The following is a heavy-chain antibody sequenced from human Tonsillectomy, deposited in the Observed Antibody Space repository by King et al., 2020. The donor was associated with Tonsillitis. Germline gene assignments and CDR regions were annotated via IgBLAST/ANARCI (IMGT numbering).Heavy chain of an antibody. CDR3: SRGASDFYYYYMDV. Sequence: VQLQQWGAGLLKPSETLSLTCAVYGGSFSGYYWNWIRQPPGKGLEWIGEINHSGSTNYNPSLNNRVTISVDTSKNQFSLRLSSVTAADTAVYYCSRGASDFYYYYMDVWGEGTTVTVSS. J-gene: IGHJ6*03. CDR1: GGSFSGYY. D-gene: IGHD3-3*01. CDR2: INHSGST. V-gene: IGHV4-34*01.